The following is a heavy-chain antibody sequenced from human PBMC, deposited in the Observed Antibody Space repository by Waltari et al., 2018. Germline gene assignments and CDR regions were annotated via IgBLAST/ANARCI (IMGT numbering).Heavy chain of an antibody. D-gene: IGHD2-2*01. V-gene: IGHV1-58*01. J-gene: IGHJ5*02. CDR2: IVVGSGNT. CDR1: GFTFTSPA. Sequence: QMQLVQSGPEVKKPGTSVKVSCQASGFTFTSPAVQWLRQARGQRLEWIGWIVVGSGNTNYAQKFQERVTITRDMSTSTAYMELSSLRSEDTAVYYCAAAGPVVPAAKSAGWFDPWGQGTLVTVSS. CDR3: AAAGPVVPAAKSAGWFDP.